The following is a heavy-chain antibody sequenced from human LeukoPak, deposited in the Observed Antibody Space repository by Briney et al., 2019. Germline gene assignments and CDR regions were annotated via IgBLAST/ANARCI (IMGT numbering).Heavy chain of an antibody. J-gene: IGHJ6*03. CDR3: AKGSYYYYMDV. V-gene: IGHV3-48*03. CDR1: GFTFSGYA. Sequence: GGSLRLSCVASGFTFSGYAMYWVRQAPGKGLEWVSYISSSASAIYYADSMKGRFTISRDNAKSSLCLQMNNVRAEDTAIYHCAKGSYYYYMDVWGKGTTVTVSS. CDR2: ISSSASAI.